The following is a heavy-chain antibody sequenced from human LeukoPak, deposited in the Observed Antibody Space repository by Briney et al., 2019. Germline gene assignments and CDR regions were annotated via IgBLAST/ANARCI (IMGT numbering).Heavy chain of an antibody. J-gene: IGHJ4*02. V-gene: IGHV3-43*02. D-gene: IGHD5-18*01. CDR3: GKDRGGYSYAADY. CDR1: GFTFDDYA. CDR2: ISGDGGST. Sequence: GGSVRLSCAASGFTFDDYAMHWVRQAPGKGLEWVSLISGDGGSTYYADSVKGRFTISRDNSKNSLYLQMNSSTTEDTALYNCGKDRGGYSYAADYWGRGTLVTVSS.